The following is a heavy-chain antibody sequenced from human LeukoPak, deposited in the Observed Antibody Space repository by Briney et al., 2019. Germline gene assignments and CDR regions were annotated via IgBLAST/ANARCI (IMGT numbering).Heavy chain of an antibody. J-gene: IGHJ3*02. V-gene: IGHV3-53*01. CDR1: GFTVSSNY. D-gene: IGHD3-16*01. CDR3: ARDLLGGGTFDI. Sequence: GGSLRLSCAASGFTVSSNYMSWVRQAPGKGLEWVSDYADSVKGRFTISRDNSKNTLYLQMNSLRAEDTAVYYCARDLLGGGTFDIWGQGTMVTVSS.